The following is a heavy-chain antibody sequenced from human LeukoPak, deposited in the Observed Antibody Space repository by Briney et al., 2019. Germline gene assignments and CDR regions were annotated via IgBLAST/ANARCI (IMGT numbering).Heavy chain of an antibody. J-gene: IGHJ6*02. CDR1: GFTFSSYA. CDR3: ARTRSGIVVEEQLVLDYYYYYGMDV. CDR2: ISYDGSNK. D-gene: IGHD6-13*01. Sequence: GRSLRLSCAASGFTFSSYAMQWVRQAPGKGLEWVAVISYDGSNKYYADSVKDRFTICRDNSKNTLSLQMNSLRAEDTAVYYCARTRSGIVVEEQLVLDYYYYYGMDVWGQGTTVTVSS. V-gene: IGHV3-30-3*01.